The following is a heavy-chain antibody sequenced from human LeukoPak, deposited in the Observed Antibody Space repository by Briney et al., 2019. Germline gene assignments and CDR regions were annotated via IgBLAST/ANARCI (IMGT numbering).Heavy chain of an antibody. CDR3: TRRLGGSSEGYDY. J-gene: IGHJ4*02. CDR1: GRTFTGYY. CDR2: INPNNGGT. Sequence: ASVKVSCKASGRTFTGYYVHWVRQAPGQGLEWMGWINPNNGGTKYTQKFLGRVTMTGDTSINTAYMEVTSLRSDDTAVYYCTRRLGGSSEGYDYWGQGTLVTVSS. D-gene: IGHD1-26*01. V-gene: IGHV1-2*02.